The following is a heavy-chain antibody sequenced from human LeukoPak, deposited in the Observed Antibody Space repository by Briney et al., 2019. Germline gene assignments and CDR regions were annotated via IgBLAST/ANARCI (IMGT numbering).Heavy chain of an antibody. J-gene: IGHJ4*02. D-gene: IGHD3-22*01. Sequence: ASVKVSCKASGYTFTSYGISWVRQAPGQGREWMGWISAYKGNTNYAQKLQGRVTMTTDTSTSTAYMELRRLTSDDTAVYYCPRANFDNYDSSGYYPCHFDYWGQGPLVTVSS. CDR1: GYTFTSYG. CDR2: ISAYKGNT. V-gene: IGHV1-18*01. CDR3: PRANFDNYDSSGYYPCHFDY.